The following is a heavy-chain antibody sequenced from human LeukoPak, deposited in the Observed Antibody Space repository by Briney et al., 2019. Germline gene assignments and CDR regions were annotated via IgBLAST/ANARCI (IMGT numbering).Heavy chain of an antibody. CDR1: GFTFSDYY. Sequence: GGSLRLSCAASGFTFSDYYMSWIRQAPGKGREGGSYISSSGSNIYYADSVKGRFTISRDNDKNSLYLQMNSLRAEDTAVYYCARGPSYSGSYYFDYWGQGTLVTVSS. D-gene: IGHD1-26*01. CDR3: ARGPSYSGSYYFDY. J-gene: IGHJ4*02. CDR2: ISSSGSNI. V-gene: IGHV3-11*04.